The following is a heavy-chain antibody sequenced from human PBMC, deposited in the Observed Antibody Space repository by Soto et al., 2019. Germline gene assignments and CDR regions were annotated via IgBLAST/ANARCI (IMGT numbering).Heavy chain of an antibody. V-gene: IGHV3-23*01. CDR3: AKRAAGTSFDY. CDR1: GVNVSSNY. CDR2: ISGSGGNT. D-gene: IGHD6-13*01. Sequence: PGGSLRLSCAASGVNVSSNYMSWARQAPGKGLEWVSVISGSGGNTYYADSVKGRFTISRDNSKNTLYLQMNSLRAEDTAVYYCAKRAAGTSFDYWGQGTLVTVSS. J-gene: IGHJ4*02.